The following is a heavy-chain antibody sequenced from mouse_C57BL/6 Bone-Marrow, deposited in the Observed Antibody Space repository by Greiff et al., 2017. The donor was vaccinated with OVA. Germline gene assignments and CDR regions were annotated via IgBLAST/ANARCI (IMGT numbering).Heavy chain of an antibody. D-gene: IGHD1-1*01. CDR3: ASMLYGSSYDFDY. V-gene: IGHV1-39*01. CDR2: INPNYGTT. CDR1: GYSFTDYN. Sequence: EVKLQQSGPELVKPGASVKISCKASGYSFTDYNMNWVKQSNGKSLEWIGVINPNYGTTSYNQKFKGKATLTVDQSSSTAYMQLNSLTSEDSAVYYCASMLYGSSYDFDYWGQGTTLTVSS. J-gene: IGHJ2*01.